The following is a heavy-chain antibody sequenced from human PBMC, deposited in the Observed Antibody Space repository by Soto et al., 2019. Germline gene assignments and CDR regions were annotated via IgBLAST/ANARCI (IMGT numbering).Heavy chain of an antibody. D-gene: IGHD2-2*01. CDR1: GFSFSTYA. V-gene: IGHV3-30*18. CDR3: AKDMKVGPAGYYFDY. J-gene: IGHJ4*02. Sequence: QVQLEECGGGVVQPGRSLRLSCTASGFSFSTYAMHWVRQAPGKGLEWVAVISTNGNDKHHADSVKGRFTISRDNFQNALYLQMYNLRPEDTGIYFCAKDMKVGPAGYYFDYWGQGTLVAVSS. CDR2: ISTNGNDK.